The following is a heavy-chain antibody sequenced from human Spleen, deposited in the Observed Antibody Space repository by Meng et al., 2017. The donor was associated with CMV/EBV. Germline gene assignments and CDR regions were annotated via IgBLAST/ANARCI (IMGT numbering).Heavy chain of an antibody. J-gene: IGHJ4*02. V-gene: IGHV3-11*04. Sequence: LSLTCAASGFTFSDYYMSWIRQAPGKGLEWASYISSSGNTIYYADSVKGRFTISRDNAKNSLYLQMNSLRAEDTAVYYCARGRIAAAGTFYYFDYWGQGTLVTVSS. CDR1: GFTFSDYY. CDR2: ISSSGNTI. D-gene: IGHD6-13*01. CDR3: ARGRIAAAGTFYYFDY.